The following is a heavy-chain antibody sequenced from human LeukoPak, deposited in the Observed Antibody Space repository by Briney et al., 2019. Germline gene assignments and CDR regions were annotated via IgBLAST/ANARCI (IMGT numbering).Heavy chain of an antibody. CDR1: GFTFSGSA. D-gene: IGHD4-17*01. J-gene: IGHJ4*02. CDR3: TRGSTTVTTDFDY. Sequence: PGGSLKLSCAASGFTFSGSAMHWVRQASGKGLEWLGRIRSKSNSYATAYAASVKGRFTISRDDSKNTADLQMNSLKAEDTAVYYCTRGSTTVTTDFDYWGQGTLVTVSS. V-gene: IGHV3-73*01. CDR2: IRSKSNSYAT.